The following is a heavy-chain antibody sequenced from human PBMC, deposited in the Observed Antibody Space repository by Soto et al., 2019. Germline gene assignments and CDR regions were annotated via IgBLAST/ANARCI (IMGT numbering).Heavy chain of an antibody. J-gene: IGHJ4*02. CDR2: IYYSGNT. Sequence: SETLSLTCTVSGASISSSSCYWGWIRQPPGKGLEWIGSIYYSGNTYYNPSLRSRLTMSADTSKNQFSLKLTSVTAADTAVYFCARHKDRWANTWSYQFDCRGQGALVT. CDR3: ARHKDRWANTWSYQFDC. D-gene: IGHD2-2*01. V-gene: IGHV4-39*01. CDR1: GASISSSSCY.